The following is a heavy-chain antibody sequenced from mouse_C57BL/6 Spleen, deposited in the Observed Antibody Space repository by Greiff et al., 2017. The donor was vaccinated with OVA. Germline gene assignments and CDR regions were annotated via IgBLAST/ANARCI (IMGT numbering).Heavy chain of an antibody. D-gene: IGHD1-1*01. CDR1: GYSITSGYY. CDR3: ARDRGYGSSWNFDY. CDR2: ISYDGSN. V-gene: IGHV3-6*01. Sequence: EVKLEESGPGLVKPSQSLSLTCSVTGYSITSGYYWNWIRQFPGNKLEWMGYISYDGSNNYNPSLKNRIPITRDTSKNQFFLKLNSVTTEDTATYYCARDRGYGSSWNFDYWGQGTTLTVSS. J-gene: IGHJ2*01.